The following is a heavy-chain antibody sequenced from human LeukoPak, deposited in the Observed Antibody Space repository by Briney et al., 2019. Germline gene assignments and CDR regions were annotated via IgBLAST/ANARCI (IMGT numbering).Heavy chain of an antibody. CDR2: MSGSGGRT. D-gene: IGHD3-10*01. CDR3: AKEGAARSIDY. J-gene: IGHJ4*02. V-gene: IGHV3-23*01. CDR1: GFTFSSYG. Sequence: GGSLRLSCAASGFTFSSYGMSWVRQAPGMGLECVSAMSGSGGRTYYADSVKGRFTISRDNSKNTLYLQMDSLRAEDTAVYFCAKEGAARSIDYWGRGTLVTVSS.